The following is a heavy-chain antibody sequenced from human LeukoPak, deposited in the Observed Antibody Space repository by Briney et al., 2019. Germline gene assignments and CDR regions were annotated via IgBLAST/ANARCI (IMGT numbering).Heavy chain of an antibody. J-gene: IGHJ5*02. CDR3: ARDVRTAYYDFWSGYYRENWFDP. D-gene: IGHD3-3*01. V-gene: IGHV3-21*01. CDR2: ISSSSSYI. Sequence: GGSLRLSCAASGFTFSSYSMNWVRQAPGKGLEWVSSISSSSSYIYYADSVKGRFTISRDNGKNSLYLQMNSLRAEDTAVYYCARDVRTAYYDFWSGYYRENWFDPWGQGTLVTVSS. CDR1: GFTFSSYS.